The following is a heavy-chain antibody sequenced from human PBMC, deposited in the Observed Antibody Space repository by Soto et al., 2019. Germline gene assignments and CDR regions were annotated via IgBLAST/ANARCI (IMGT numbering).Heavy chain of an antibody. J-gene: IGHJ5*02. CDR1: GFTFSRYW. Sequence: TGGSLRLSCAASGFTFSRYWMHWVRQTPGKGLVWVSRIKTDGSSTNYADSVKGRFTISRDNAKNTLYLQMNSLRVEDTAVYYCTREKFDPWGQGTLVTVSS. V-gene: IGHV3-74*01. CDR2: IKTDGSST. CDR3: TREKFDP.